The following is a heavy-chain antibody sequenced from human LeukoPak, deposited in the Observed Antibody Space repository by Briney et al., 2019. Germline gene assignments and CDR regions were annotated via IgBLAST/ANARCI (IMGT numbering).Heavy chain of an antibody. CDR3: ARDDNYYDSSASFDI. Sequence: PGGSLRLSCAASGFTFSSYSMNWVRQAPGKGLEWVSYISSSSSTIYYADSVKGRFTISRDTAKNSLYLQMNSRRAEDTAVYYCARDDNYYDSSASFDIWGQGTMVTVSS. D-gene: IGHD3-22*01. CDR2: ISSSSSTI. J-gene: IGHJ3*02. V-gene: IGHV3-48*04. CDR1: GFTFSSYS.